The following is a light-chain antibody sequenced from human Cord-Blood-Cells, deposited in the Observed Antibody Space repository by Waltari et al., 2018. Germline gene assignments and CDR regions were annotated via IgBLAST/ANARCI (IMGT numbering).Light chain of an antibody. CDR2: KAS. Sequence: DIQKTQSPSTLSASVGERVTITCRASQSISSWLDWYQQKPGKAPKLLIYKASSLESGVPSRFSGSGSGTEFTLTISSLQPDDFATYYCQQYNSYLTFGGGTKVEIK. J-gene: IGKJ4*01. V-gene: IGKV1-5*03. CDR3: QQYNSYLT. CDR1: QSISSW.